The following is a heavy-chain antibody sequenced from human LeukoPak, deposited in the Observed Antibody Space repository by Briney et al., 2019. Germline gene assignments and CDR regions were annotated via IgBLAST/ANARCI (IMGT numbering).Heavy chain of an antibody. Sequence: RSETLSLTCAVSGGSISSSPYYWGWIRQPPGKGLEWIGSIHYSGTTTYYSPSLKSRVTVSLDTSRNQFSLFLGSMSAADTAIYYCARSGDYLQTGFDPWGQGTLVTVAS. CDR1: GGSISSSPYY. D-gene: IGHD3-22*01. J-gene: IGHJ5*02. CDR2: IHYSGTTT. V-gene: IGHV4-39*07. CDR3: ARSGDYLQTGFDP.